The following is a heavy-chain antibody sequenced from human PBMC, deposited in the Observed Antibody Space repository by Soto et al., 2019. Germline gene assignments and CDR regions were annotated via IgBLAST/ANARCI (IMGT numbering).Heavy chain of an antibody. D-gene: IGHD1-1*01. J-gene: IGHJ3*02. CDR1: GFTFSNYA. V-gene: IGHV3-23*01. CDR3: AKAPHDFTFRAFDI. CDR2: ISGSGGTT. Sequence: EVQLLESGGGLVQPGGSLRLSCAASGFTFSNYAMSWVRQAPGKGLEWVSTISGSGGTTYYADSVKGRFTISRDNSKNTLYLRMNSLRAEDTAAYYCAKAPHDFTFRAFDIWGQGTMVTVSS.